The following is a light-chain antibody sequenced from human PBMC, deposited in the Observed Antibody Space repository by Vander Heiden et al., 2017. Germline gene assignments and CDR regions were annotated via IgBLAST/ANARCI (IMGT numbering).Light chain of an antibody. Sequence: SYELTQPPSLSLSPGQPPDITCSGEELGDNYVCRYQQKPGRSPAVVINQDSMGPSVIPEQFSGCNSGNTATLPICGTQDMDEEDYYCQAWDSSTRLVFGGGTKLTVL. J-gene: IGLJ2*01. CDR3: QAWDSSTRLV. V-gene: IGLV3-1*01. CDR1: ELGDNY. CDR2: QDS.